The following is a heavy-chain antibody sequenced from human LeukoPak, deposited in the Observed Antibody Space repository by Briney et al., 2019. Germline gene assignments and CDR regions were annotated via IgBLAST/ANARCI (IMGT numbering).Heavy chain of an antibody. J-gene: IGHJ4*02. Sequence: SQTLSLTCAVSGDSIGSIGYYWAWIRQPPGKGLEWIGYIYPTGSTSYNPSLKSRVTMSVDRSKNQFSLKLSSVTAADTAVYYCARYDYGDYDYWGQGTLVTVSS. V-gene: IGHV4-30-2*01. CDR3: ARYDYGDYDY. D-gene: IGHD4-17*01. CDR1: GDSIGSIGYY. CDR2: IYPTGST.